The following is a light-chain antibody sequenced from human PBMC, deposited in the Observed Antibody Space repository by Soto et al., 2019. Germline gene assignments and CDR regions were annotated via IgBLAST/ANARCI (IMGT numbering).Light chain of an antibody. CDR1: QSIRTY. J-gene: IGKJ5*01. CDR3: QQSYSTPIT. V-gene: IGKV1-39*01. Sequence: DIQMTQSPSSLSAAVGDRVTITCRASQSIRTYLNWYQQKPGKAPKFLISAASSLESGVPSRFSGSGSGTDFTLTINSLQPEDFASYYCQQSYSTPITFGQGNDWRL. CDR2: AAS.